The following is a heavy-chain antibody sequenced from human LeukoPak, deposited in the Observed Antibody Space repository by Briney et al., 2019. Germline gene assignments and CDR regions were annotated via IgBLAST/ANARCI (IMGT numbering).Heavy chain of an antibody. J-gene: IGHJ3*02. D-gene: IGHD2-2*01. V-gene: IGHV3-9*01. CDR2: ISWNSGSI. CDR3: ARESWDCSSTSCDGVDI. CDR1: GFTFDDYA. Sequence: QAGGSLRLSCAASGFTFDDYAMHWVRQAPGKGLEWVSGISWNSGSIGYADSVKGRFTISRDNAKNSLYLQMNSLRAEDTALYYCARESWDCSSTSCDGVDIWGQGIMVTVSS.